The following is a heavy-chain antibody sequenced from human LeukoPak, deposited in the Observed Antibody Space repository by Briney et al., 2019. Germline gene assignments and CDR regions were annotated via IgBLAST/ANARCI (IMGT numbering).Heavy chain of an antibody. J-gene: IGHJ6*02. D-gene: IGHD3-10*01. CDR3: ARVAGSDRMDV. Sequence: ASVTVSCTASGYTFTSYAMHWVRQAPGQRLEWMGWINAGNGNTKYSQKFQGRVTITRDTSASTAYMELSSLRSEDTAVYYCARVAGSDRMDVWGQGTTVTVSS. CDR1: GYTFTSYA. CDR2: INAGNGNT. V-gene: IGHV1-3*01.